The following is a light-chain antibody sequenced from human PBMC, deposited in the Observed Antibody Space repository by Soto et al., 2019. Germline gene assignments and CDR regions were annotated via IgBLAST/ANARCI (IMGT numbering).Light chain of an antibody. CDR3: QQYASSPLT. CDR1: QSVGRDY. J-gene: IGKJ4*01. Sequence: EIVLTQSPATLSLSPGERATLSCGASQSVGRDYLAWYRQKPGLAPRLLIHGASIRATGIPDRFSGSGSGTDFTLIINRLEPEDFAVYFCQQYASSPLTFGGGTEVEIK. V-gene: IGKV3D-20*01. CDR2: GAS.